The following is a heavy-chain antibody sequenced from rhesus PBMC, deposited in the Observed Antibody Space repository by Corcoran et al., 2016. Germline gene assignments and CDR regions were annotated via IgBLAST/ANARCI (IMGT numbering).Heavy chain of an antibody. D-gene: IGHD4-29*01. Sequence: QVQLQESGPGLVKPSETLSLTCTVSGASISSNWWSWIRQPPGKGLEWVGEINGKSGSTNSNPSPKGRVTISKDASKNQFSLKLSSVTAADTAVYYCARVRTVAATFEFWGQGALVTVSS. V-gene: IGHV4-80*01. CDR3: ARVRTVAATFEF. CDR1: GASISSNW. J-gene: IGHJ1*01. CDR2: INGKSGST.